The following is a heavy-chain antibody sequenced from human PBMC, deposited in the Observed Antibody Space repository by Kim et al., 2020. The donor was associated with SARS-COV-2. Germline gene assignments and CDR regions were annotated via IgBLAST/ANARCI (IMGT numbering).Heavy chain of an antibody. CDR1: GFTFSSYG. V-gene: IGHV3-74*01. J-gene: IGHJ3*02. CDR3: ARADSCEIFLSFDI. D-gene: IGHD3-22*01. CDR2: ISSYGVST. Sequence: GGSLRLSCAASGFTFSSYGMPWVRQAPGKGLVWVSGISSYGVSTNYADSVKGRFTISRDNSKNTLYLQMNSLRAEDTAVYYCARADSCEIFLSFDIWG.